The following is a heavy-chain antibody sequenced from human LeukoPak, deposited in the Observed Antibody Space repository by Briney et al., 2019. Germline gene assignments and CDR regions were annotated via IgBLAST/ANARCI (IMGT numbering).Heavy chain of an antibody. CDR2: INQDGGEI. V-gene: IGHV3-7*04. CDR3: VRAHHPGGWFDP. CDR1: GFTFSSSW. Sequence: PGGSLRLSCAASGFTFSSSWMTWVRQPPGKWLEWVASINQDGGEIHYLESVKGRFTISRDNAKNSLYLQMNSLTADDTAVHYCVRAHHPGGWFDPWGQGNLVTVSS. J-gene: IGHJ5*02. D-gene: IGHD3-16*01.